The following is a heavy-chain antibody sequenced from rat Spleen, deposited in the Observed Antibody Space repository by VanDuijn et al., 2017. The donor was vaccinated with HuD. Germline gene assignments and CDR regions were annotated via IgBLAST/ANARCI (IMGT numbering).Heavy chain of an antibody. J-gene: IGHJ1*01. CDR2: IDYSGDT. D-gene: IGHD1-1*01. V-gene: IGHV3-1*01. CDR1: GYSITSRY. CDR3: AKWGGDGWYFDF. Sequence: EVQLQESGPGLVKPSQSLSLTCSVTGYSITSRYWGWIRKFPGNKMEWMGHIDYSGDTNYNPSLKSRISIARDTSKNQFFLQLNSVTTEDTATYYCAKWGGDGWYFDFWGPGIMVTVSS.